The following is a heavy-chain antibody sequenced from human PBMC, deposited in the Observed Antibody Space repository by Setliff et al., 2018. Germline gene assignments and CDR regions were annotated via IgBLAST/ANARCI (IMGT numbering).Heavy chain of an antibody. Sequence: SRPTLVNPTQTLTLTCSFSGFSLRSSGMAVGWIRQPPGKALEWLALIYWDDVKRYSPFLKNRLTITQDTSKNQVVLTLTNMDPVDTATYYCAHRGGYGADSLYYFDVWGQGTLVTVSS. J-gene: IGHJ4*02. CDR2: IYWDDVK. CDR3: AHRGGYGADSLYYFDV. D-gene: IGHD3-10*01. V-gene: IGHV2-5*02. CDR1: GFSLRSSGMA.